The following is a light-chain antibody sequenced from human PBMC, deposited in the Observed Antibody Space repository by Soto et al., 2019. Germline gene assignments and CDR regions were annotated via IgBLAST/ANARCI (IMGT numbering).Light chain of an antibody. CDR3: TSYTSQSTVV. Sequence: QSALTQPASVSGSPGQSIAISCTGTSSDVGGYNYVSWYQQHPGKAPKLMIYDVSVRPSGISTRFSGSKSGNTASLTISGLQADDEADYYCTSYTSQSTVVFGGGTKL. CDR1: SSDVGGYNY. V-gene: IGLV2-14*01. J-gene: IGLJ3*02. CDR2: DVS.